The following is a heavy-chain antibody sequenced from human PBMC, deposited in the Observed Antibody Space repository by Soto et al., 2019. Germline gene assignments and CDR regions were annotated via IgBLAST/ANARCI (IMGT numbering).Heavy chain of an antibody. CDR2: IHYLGSA. Sequence: PSETLSLTCSVSGDFISSSSYYWGWIRQPPGKGLEWIGSIHYLGSAYYKPPLESRVTISVDTSKNHFSLKLSSVTAAETAMYYVARVNFMIRGNCFTPWGQETQVSVPS. CDR3: ARVNFMIRGNCFTP. J-gene: IGHJ5*02. D-gene: IGHD3-10*01. CDR1: GDFISSSSYY. V-gene: IGHV4-39*02.